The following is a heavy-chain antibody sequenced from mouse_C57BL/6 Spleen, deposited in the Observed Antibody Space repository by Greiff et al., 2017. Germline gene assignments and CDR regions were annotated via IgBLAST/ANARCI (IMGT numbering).Heavy chain of an antibody. CDR2: IDPEDGDT. D-gene: IGHD1-1*01. CDR1: GFNIKDYY. CDR3: TTGNYGSTFAY. J-gene: IGHJ3*01. V-gene: IGHV14-1*01. Sequence: VQLQQSGAELVRPGASVTLSCTASGFNIKDYYMHWVKQRPEQGLEWIGRIDPEDGDTEYAPKFQGKATMTADTSSNTAYLQLSSLTSEDTAVYFCTTGNYGSTFAYWGQGTLVTVSA.